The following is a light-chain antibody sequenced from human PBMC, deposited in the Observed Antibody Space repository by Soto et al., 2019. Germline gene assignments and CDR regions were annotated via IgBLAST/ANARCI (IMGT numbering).Light chain of an antibody. J-gene: IGKJ5*01. Sequence: EIVLTQSPYTRSLSPGERATLSCRASQTVIHNHLAWHQQKPGQTPRLLVYGASSRAAGIPDRFSGSGSGTDFTLTISRLEPEDFAVYYCQQHGTSPITFGQGTRLEIK. CDR2: GAS. V-gene: IGKV3-20*01. CDR3: QQHGTSPIT. CDR1: QTVIHNH.